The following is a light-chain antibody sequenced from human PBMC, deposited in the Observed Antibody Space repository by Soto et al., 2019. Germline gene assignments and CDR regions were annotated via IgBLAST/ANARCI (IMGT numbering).Light chain of an antibody. J-gene: IGKJ2*01. Sequence: DIQMTQPPSSLSASVGDRVTISCRASQSISTYLNWYQQKPGKAPKFLIYSASSLQSGVPSRFSGSGSGTDFTLTISILQPEDFATYYCQQRYSTPYTFGQGTKLQIK. CDR1: QSISTY. CDR2: SAS. V-gene: IGKV1-39*01. CDR3: QQRYSTPYT.